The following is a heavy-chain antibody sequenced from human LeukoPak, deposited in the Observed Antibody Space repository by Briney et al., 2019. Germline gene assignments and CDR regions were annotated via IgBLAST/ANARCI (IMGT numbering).Heavy chain of an antibody. CDR3: ASGGPDSSGGDY. Sequence: SVKVSCKASGGTFSSYAISWVRQAPGQGLEWMGGIIPSFGTANYAQKFQGRVTITADESTSTAYMELSSLRSEDTAVYYCASGGPDSSGGDYWGQGTLVTVSS. CDR1: GGTFSSYA. V-gene: IGHV1-69*13. J-gene: IGHJ4*02. CDR2: IIPSFGTA. D-gene: IGHD3-22*01.